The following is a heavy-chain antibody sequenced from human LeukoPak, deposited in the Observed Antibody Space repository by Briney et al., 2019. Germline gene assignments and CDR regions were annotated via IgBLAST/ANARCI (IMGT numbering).Heavy chain of an antibody. Sequence: PGGSLSLSCAASVFIFSTYEVNWVRQAPGKGLEWVSYISPSGTTIYYAESVKGRFTISRDNAKNSVYLQMNSLRVEDTAVKYCARKTFGTVYFDYRGQGILVTVSS. CDR1: VFIFSTYE. J-gene: IGHJ4*02. V-gene: IGHV3-48*03. D-gene: IGHD1-1*01. CDR2: ISPSGTTI. CDR3: ARKTFGTVYFDY.